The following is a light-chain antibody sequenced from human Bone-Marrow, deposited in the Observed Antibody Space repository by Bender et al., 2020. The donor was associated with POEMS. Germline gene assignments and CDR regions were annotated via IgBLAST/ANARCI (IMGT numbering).Light chain of an antibody. Sequence: QSALTQPASVSGSPGQSITISCTGSSSDIGGSDYVSWYQHRPGQAPRLIIYDLFNRPSGVSDRFSGSRSGNTASLTISGLQPDDEADYYCSSYTSSSTYLFGTGTKVTVL. J-gene: IGLJ1*01. CDR3: SSYTSSSTYL. CDR1: SSDIGGSDY. CDR2: DLF. V-gene: IGLV2-14*03.